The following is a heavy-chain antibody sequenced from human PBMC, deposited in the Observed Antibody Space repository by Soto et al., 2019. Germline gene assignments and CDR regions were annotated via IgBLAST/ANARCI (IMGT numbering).Heavy chain of an antibody. CDR1: SGSISSSNW. J-gene: IGHJ3*02. V-gene: IGHV4-4*02. CDR3: ARMGLGYSSFPGAFDI. D-gene: IGHD6-13*01. Sequence: QVQLQESGPGLVKPSGTLSLTCAVSSGSISSSNWWSWVRQPPGKGLEWIGEIYHSGSTNYNPSLKSRVTISVDKSKNQFSLKLSSVTSADTAVYYCARMGLGYSSFPGAFDIWGQGTMVTVSS. CDR2: IYHSGST.